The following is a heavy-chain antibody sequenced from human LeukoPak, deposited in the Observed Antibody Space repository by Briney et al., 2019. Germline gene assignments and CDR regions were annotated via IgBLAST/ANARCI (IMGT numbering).Heavy chain of an antibody. Sequence: ASVKVSRKASGYTFTGYYMHWVRQAPGQGLEWMGWMNPNSGNTGYAQKFQGRVTMTRNTSISTAYMELSSLRSEGTAVYYCARDNGGTAMAYYYYYYMDVWGKGTTVTISS. V-gene: IGHV1-8*02. CDR1: GYTFTGYY. J-gene: IGHJ6*03. CDR2: MNPNSGNT. CDR3: ARDNGGTAMAYYYYYYMDV. D-gene: IGHD5-18*01.